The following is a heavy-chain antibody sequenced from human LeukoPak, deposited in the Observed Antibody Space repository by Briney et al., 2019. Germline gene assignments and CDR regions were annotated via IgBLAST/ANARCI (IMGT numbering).Heavy chain of an antibody. CDR2: MNPNSGNT. Sequence: ASVKVSCKASGYTFTSYYIHWVRQATGQGLEWMGWMNPNSGNTGYAQKFQGRVTMTRNTSISTAYMELSSLRSEDTAVYYCARGPNWGWDYYYMDVWGKGTTVTISS. D-gene: IGHD7-27*01. V-gene: IGHV1-8*01. CDR3: ARGPNWGWDYYYMDV. J-gene: IGHJ6*03. CDR1: GYTFTSYY.